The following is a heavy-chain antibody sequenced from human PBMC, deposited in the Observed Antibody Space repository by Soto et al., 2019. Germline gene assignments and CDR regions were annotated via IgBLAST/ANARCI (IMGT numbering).Heavy chain of an antibody. CDR2: IYYSGST. V-gene: IGHV4-59*08. CDR1: GGSISSYY. J-gene: IGHJ6*03. D-gene: IGHD3-3*01. Sequence: QVQLQESGPGLVKPSETLSLTCTVSGGSISSYYWSWIRQPPGKGLEWIGYIYYSGSTNYNPSLHGRVTISVDTSKNQFSLKLSSVTAADTAVYYCARHAPSFRFRFTDYYYYYMDVWGKGTTVTVS. CDR3: ARHAPSFRFRFTDYYYYYMDV.